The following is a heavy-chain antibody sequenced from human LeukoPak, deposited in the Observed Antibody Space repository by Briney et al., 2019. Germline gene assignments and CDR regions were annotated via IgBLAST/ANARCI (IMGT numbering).Heavy chain of an antibody. V-gene: IGHV4-59*08. CDR2: IYYSGST. CDR3: ARVSSSGGFDY. CDR1: GGSISSYY. Sequence: PSETLSLTCTVSGGSISSYYWSWIRQPPGKGLEWIGYIYYSGSTNYNPSLKSRVTISVDTSKNQFSLKLSSVTAADTAVYFCARVSSSGGFDYWGQGTLVTVSS. D-gene: IGHD2-15*01. J-gene: IGHJ4*02.